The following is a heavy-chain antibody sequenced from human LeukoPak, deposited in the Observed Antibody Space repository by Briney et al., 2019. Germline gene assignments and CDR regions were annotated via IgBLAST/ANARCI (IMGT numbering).Heavy chain of an antibody. CDR1: GFTFSSYW. CDR2: IKQDGSEK. D-gene: IGHD2-15*01. J-gene: IGHJ4*02. V-gene: IGHV3-7*01. Sequence: GGSLRLSCAASGFTFSSYWMSWVRQPPGKGLEWVANIKQDGSEKYYVDSVKGRFTISRDNAKNSLYLQMNSLRAEDTAVYYCAREFACSGGSCYPSYPHFDYWGQGTLVTVSS. CDR3: AREFACSGGSCYPSYPHFDY.